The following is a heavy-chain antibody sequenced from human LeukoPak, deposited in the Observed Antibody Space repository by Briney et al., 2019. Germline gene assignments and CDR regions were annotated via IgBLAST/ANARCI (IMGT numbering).Heavy chain of an antibody. CDR2: MNPNSGNT. D-gene: IGHD6-19*01. V-gene: IGHV1-8*01. CDR3: ARNEDSSGWYDY. CDR1: GYTLTSYD. Sequence: ASVKVSCKASGYTLTSYDINWVRQATGQGLEWMGWMNPNSGNTGYAQKFQGRVTMTRNTSISTAYMELSSLRSEDTAVYYCARNEDSSGWYDYWGQGTLVTVSS. J-gene: IGHJ4*02.